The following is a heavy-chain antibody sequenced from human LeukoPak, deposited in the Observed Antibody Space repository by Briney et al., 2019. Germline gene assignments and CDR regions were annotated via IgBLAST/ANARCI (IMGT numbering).Heavy chain of an antibody. Sequence: ASVKVSCKASGYTFTGYYMHWVRQAPGQGLEWMGWINPNSGGTNYAQKFQGWVTMTRDTSISTAYMELSRLRSDDTAVYYCARVKYGSGRPFDYWGQGTLVTVSS. CDR3: ARVKYGSGRPFDY. J-gene: IGHJ4*02. CDR1: GYTFTGYY. CDR2: INPNSGGT. V-gene: IGHV1-2*04. D-gene: IGHD3-10*01.